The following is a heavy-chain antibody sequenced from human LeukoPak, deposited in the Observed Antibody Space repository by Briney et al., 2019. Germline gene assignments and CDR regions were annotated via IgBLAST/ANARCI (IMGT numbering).Heavy chain of an antibody. CDR2: ISSSSSYI. CDR1: GFTFSSYS. CDR3: ARKYDRGAFDI. Sequence: GGSLRLSCAASGFTFSSYSMDWVRQAPGKGLEWVSSISSSSSYIYYADSVKGRFTISRDNAKNSLYLQMNSLRAEDTAVYYCARKYDRGAFDIWGQGTMVTVSS. V-gene: IGHV3-21*01. D-gene: IGHD3-22*01. J-gene: IGHJ3*02.